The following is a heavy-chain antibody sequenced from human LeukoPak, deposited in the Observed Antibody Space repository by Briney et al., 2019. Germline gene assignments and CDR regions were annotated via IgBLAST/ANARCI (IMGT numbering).Heavy chain of an antibody. J-gene: IGHJ4*02. CDR3: AKAHVDTTMGSYYFDY. V-gene: IGHV3-23*01. Sequence: GGSLRLSCAASGFTLSSYAMSWVRQAPGKGLEWVSGISASGGSTYYADSVKGRFTISRDNSKNTLYLQMNSLRAEDTAVYYCAKAHVDTTMGSYYFDYWGQGTLVTVSS. CDR2: ISASGGST. CDR1: GFTLSSYA. D-gene: IGHD5-18*01.